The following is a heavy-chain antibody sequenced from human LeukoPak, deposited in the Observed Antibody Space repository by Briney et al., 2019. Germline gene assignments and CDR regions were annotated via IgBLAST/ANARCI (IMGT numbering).Heavy chain of an antibody. V-gene: IGHV3-7*01. D-gene: IGHD6-13*01. J-gene: IGHJ4*02. Sequence: GGSLRLSCAASGFTFSGYWMHWVRQAPGKGLEWVANLKQDGSEKHFADSVKGRFTISRDNAENSLYLQMNSLRAEDAAMYYCARGTIAAPGTDYWGQGTLVTVSS. CDR2: LKQDGSEK. CDR3: ARGTIAAPGTDY. CDR1: GFTFSGYW.